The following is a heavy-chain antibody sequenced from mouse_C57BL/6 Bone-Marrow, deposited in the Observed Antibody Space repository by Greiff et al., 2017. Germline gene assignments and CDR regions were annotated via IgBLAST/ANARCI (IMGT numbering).Heavy chain of an antibody. CDR3: ARSGYYGSERDFDY. CDR2: IDPSDSYT. V-gene: IGHV1-50*01. D-gene: IGHD1-1*01. J-gene: IGHJ2*01. CDR1: GYTFTSYW. Sequence: QVQLKQPGAELVMPGASVKLSCKASGYTFTSYWMQWVKQRPGQGLEWIGEIDPSDSYTNYNQKFKGKATLTVDTSSSTAYMQLSSLTSEDSAVYYCARSGYYGSERDFDYWGQGTTLTVSS.